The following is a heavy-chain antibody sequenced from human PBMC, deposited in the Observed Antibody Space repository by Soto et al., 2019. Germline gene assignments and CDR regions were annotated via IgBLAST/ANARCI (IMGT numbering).Heavy chain of an antibody. CDR3: VRAGHVFDVHYYGMDL. J-gene: IGHJ6*02. CDR1: GLTFNDYR. D-gene: IGHD3-10*01. V-gene: IGHV3-21*01. Sequence: GALRLSCVASGLTFNDYRMDWVRQAPEKGLEWVSSISSSGTYIYYADSVKGRFAISRDNANNVMYLQMDTLRAEDTAVYYCVRAGHVFDVHYYGMDLWGQGSTVSGSS. CDR2: ISSSGTYI.